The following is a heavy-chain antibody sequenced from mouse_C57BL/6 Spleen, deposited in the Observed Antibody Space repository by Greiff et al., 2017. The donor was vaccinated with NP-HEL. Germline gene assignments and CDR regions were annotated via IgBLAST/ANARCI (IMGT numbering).Heavy chain of an antibody. Sequence: VQLQESGAELVRPGASVTLSCKASGYTFTDYEMHWVKQTPVHGLEWIGAIDPETGGTAYNQKFKGKAILTADKSSSTAYMELRSLTSEDSAVYYCTSSYYSNYYFDYWGQGTTLTVSS. V-gene: IGHV1-15*01. D-gene: IGHD2-5*01. J-gene: IGHJ2*01. CDR2: IDPETGGT. CDR3: TSSYYSNYYFDY. CDR1: GYTFTDYE.